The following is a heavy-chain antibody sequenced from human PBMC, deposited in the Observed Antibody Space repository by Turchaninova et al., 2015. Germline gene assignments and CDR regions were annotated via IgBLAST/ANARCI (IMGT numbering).Heavy chain of an antibody. CDR1: GFSLTTSGVG. CDR3: VHRANGLFFQY. J-gene: IGHJ4*02. CDR2: IYWDDDK. V-gene: IGHV2-5*02. D-gene: IGHD2-8*01. Sequence: QITLKESGPKVGKPTQTLTLTCTFSGFSLTTSGVGVGWIRQPPGKALEWLALIYWDDDKRYSPSLKSRLTITKDTSKNQVVLAMTNMDPVDTATYYCVHRANGLFFQYWGQGTLVTVSS.